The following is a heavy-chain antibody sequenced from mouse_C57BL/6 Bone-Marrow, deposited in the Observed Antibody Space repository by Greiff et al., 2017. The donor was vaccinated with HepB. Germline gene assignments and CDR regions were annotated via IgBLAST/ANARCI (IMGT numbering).Heavy chain of an antibody. CDR1: GFTFSDAW. J-gene: IGHJ4*01. CDR3: TRHLLRGTDYAMDY. Sequence: DVQLVESGGGLVQPGGSMKLSCAASGFTFSDAWMDWVRQSPEKGLEWVAEIRNKANNHATYYAESVKGRFTISRDDSKSSVYLQMNSLRAEDTGIYYCTRHLLRGTDYAMDYWGQGTSVTVSS. CDR2: IRNKANNHAT. V-gene: IGHV6-6*01. D-gene: IGHD1-1*01.